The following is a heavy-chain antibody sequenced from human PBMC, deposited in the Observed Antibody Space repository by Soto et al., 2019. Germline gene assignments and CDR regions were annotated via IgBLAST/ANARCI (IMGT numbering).Heavy chain of an antibody. D-gene: IGHD2-2*01. CDR2: INPSGGST. J-gene: IGHJ6*02. CDR3: AREVPAALYYYHGMDV. CDR1: GYTFTSYY. V-gene: IGHV1-46*01. Sequence: ASVKVSCKASGYTFTSYYMHWVRQAPGQGLEWMGIINPSGGSTSYAQKFQGRVTMTRDTSTSAVYMELSSLRSEDTAVYYCAREVPAALYYYHGMDVWGQGTTVTVSS.